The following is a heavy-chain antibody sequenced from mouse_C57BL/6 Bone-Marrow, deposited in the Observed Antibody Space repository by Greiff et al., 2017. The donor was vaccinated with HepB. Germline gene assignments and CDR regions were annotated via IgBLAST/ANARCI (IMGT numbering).Heavy chain of an antibody. CDR3: ARNDPIYYYGKGWFAY. D-gene: IGHD1-1*01. CDR1: GFSLTSYG. J-gene: IGHJ3*01. CDR2: IWSGGST. Sequence: QVQLQQSGPGLVQPSQSLSITCTVSGFSLTSYGVHWVRQSPGKGLEWLGVIWSGGSTDYNAAFISRLSISKDNSTSQVFFKMNSLQAYDTAIYYCARNDPIYYYGKGWFAYWGQGTLVTVSA. V-gene: IGHV2-2*01.